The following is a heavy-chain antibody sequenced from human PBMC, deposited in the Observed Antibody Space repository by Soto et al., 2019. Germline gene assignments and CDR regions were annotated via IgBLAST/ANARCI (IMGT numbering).Heavy chain of an antibody. V-gene: IGHV1-18*01. CDR2: ISAYNGNT. CDR1: GYTFTSYG. CDR3: ARTPPSSWSNSGY. J-gene: IGHJ4*02. D-gene: IGHD6-13*01. Sequence: QVQLVQSGAEVKKPGASVKVSCKASGYTFTSYGISWVRQAPGQGLEWMGWISAYNGNTNYAQKLQGRVTMTTDTSPGKAYLELRRLRSDDTAGYDGARTPPSSWSNSGYWGQGTLVTVSS.